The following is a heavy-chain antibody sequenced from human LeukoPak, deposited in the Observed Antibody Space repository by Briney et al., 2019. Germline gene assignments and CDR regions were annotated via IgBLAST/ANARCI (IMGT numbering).Heavy chain of an antibody. Sequence: SETLSFTCAVYGGSFSGYYWSWIRQPPGKGLEWIGEINHSGSTNYNPSLKSRVTISVDTSKNQFSLKLSSVTAADTAVYYCARTITMVRGVIHFDYWGQGTLVTVSS. J-gene: IGHJ4*02. CDR2: INHSGST. V-gene: IGHV4-34*01. CDR1: GGSFSGYY. D-gene: IGHD3-10*01. CDR3: ARTITMVRGVIHFDY.